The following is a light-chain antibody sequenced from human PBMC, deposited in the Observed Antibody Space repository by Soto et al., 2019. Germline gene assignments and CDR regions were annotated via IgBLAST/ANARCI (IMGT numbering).Light chain of an antibody. CDR1: QSISSY. V-gene: IGKV1-5*03. CDR2: KAS. J-gene: IGKJ1*01. Sequence: DIKMTQSPSSLSASVGARVTITCRASQSISSYLNWYQQKPGKAPNPLIYKASSLESGVPSRFSGTGSGTEFPLTISSLKPDDSATYDCQQYYSYRTFGQGTKVEI. CDR3: QQYYSYRT.